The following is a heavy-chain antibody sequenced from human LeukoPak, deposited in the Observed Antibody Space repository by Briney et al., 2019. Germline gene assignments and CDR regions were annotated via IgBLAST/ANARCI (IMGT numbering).Heavy chain of an antibody. CDR2: IYYSGST. D-gene: IGHD3-10*01. CDR1: GGFISSYY. Sequence: SETLSLTCTVSGGFISSYYWSWIRQPPGKGLEWIGYIYYSGSTNYNPSLKSRVTISVDTSKNQFSLKLSSVTAADTAVYYCARDRPLWFGELSSSPMYYFDYWGQGTLVTVSS. CDR3: ARDRPLWFGELSSSPMYYFDY. V-gene: IGHV4-59*01. J-gene: IGHJ4*02.